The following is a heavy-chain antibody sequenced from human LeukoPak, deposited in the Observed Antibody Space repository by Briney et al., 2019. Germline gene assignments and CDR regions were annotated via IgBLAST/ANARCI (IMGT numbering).Heavy chain of an antibody. D-gene: IGHD2-2*01. Sequence: GRSLRLSCAASGFTLNTHGMHWVRQAPGKGLEWVAVIWYDGSNKYYADSVKGRFTISRDNSKNMVYLEMNSLRAEDTAMYYCARDRVGYCASISCFTFDNWGQGTLVTVSS. V-gene: IGHV3-33*01. CDR3: ARDRVGYCASISCFTFDN. CDR1: GFTLNTHG. J-gene: IGHJ4*02. CDR2: IWYDGSNK.